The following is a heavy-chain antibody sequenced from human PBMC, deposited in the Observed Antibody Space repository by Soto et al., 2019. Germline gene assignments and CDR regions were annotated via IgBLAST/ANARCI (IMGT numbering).Heavy chain of an antibody. CDR1: GVSISRSNYY. CDR3: AKSLVGYPKPFDY. CDR2: VYYSGNT. Sequence: PSGTLSLTCTVSGVSISRSNYYWAWIRQPPGKGLEWIGTVYYSGNTYYNPSLKSQVTISVDTSKNQFSLRVNSVTAADTAVYYCAKSLVGYPKPFDYWGHGTLVTVSS. V-gene: IGHV4-39*01. J-gene: IGHJ4*01. D-gene: IGHD5-18*01.